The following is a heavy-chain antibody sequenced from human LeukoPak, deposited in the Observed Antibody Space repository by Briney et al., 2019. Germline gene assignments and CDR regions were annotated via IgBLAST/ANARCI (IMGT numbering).Heavy chain of an antibody. CDR1: GFTFSSHW. V-gene: IGHV3-74*01. D-gene: IGHD5/OR15-5a*01. CDR2: INADGSGT. J-gene: IGHJ4*02. Sequence: PGGSLRLSCAASGFTFSSHWMHWVRQAPEKGLVGVAHINADGSGTYYAASVKGRFTISRDNAKNTLYLQMNSLRAEDTAVYYCAKGGLRVTDYWGQGTLVTVSS. CDR3: AKGGLRVTDY.